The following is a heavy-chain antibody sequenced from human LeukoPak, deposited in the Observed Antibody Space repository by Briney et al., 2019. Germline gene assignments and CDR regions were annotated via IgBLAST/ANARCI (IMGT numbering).Heavy chain of an antibody. J-gene: IGHJ4*02. CDR3: ARAEDKYYFDY. CDR1: GGSISSYY. CDR2: IYYSGST. V-gene: IGHV4-59*01. Sequence: PSETLSLTCTVSGGSISSYYWSWIRQPPGKGLEWIGYIYYSGSTHYNPSLKSRVTISVDTSKNQFSLKLSSVTAADTAVYYCARAEDKYYFDYWGQGTLVTVSS.